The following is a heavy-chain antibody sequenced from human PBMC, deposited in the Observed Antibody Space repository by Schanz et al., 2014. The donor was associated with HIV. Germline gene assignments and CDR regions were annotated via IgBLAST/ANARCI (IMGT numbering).Heavy chain of an antibody. Sequence: EVQLLESGGGLVQPGGSLRLSCAASGFTFSNYAMSWVRQAPGKGLEWVSGISSSGSSTYYADSVKGRFTISRDNAKNSLYLQLNSLRAEDTAVYYCARSPWLRDDGLDIWGQGTMVTVSS. J-gene: IGHJ3*02. V-gene: IGHV3-23*01. CDR2: ISSSGSST. CDR1: GFTFSNYA. CDR3: ARSPWLRDDGLDI. D-gene: IGHD6-19*01.